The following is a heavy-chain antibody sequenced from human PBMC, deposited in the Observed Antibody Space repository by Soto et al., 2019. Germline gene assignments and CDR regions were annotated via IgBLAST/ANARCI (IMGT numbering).Heavy chain of an antibody. CDR2: IVVGSGNT. Sequence: GDSVKVSCKAYGYTFTGYYLPWVRQARGQRLEWIGWIVVGSGNTNYAQKFQERVTITRDMSTSTAYMELSSLRSEDTAVYYCAAGPYSSSSTWGQGTLVTSPQ. J-gene: IGHJ5*02. V-gene: IGHV1-58*01. CDR3: AAGPYSSSST. D-gene: IGHD6-6*01. CDR1: GYTFTGYY.